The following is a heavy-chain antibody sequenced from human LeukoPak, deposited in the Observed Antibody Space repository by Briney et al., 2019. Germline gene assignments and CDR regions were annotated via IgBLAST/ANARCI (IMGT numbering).Heavy chain of an antibody. J-gene: IGHJ3*02. CDR1: GGSISSSSYY. D-gene: IGHD6-19*01. V-gene: IGHV4-39*01. CDR3: ARRPIRYSSGWAGPHDAFDI. CDR2: IYYSGST. Sequence: PSETLSLTCTVSGGSISSSSYYWGWIRQPPGKGLEWIGSIYYSGSTYYNPSLKSRVTISVGTSKNQFSLKLISVTAADTAVYYCARRPIRYSSGWAGPHDAFDIWGQGTMVTVSS.